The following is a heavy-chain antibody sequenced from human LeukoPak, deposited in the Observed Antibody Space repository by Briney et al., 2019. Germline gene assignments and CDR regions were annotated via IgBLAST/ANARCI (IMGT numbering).Heavy chain of an antibody. J-gene: IGHJ3*02. CDR2: ISAYNGNT. CDR1: GYTFTSYG. CDR3: ASMDPFTVTGYAFDI. Sequence: ASVKVSCKASGYTFTSYGISWVRQAPGQGLEWMGWISAYNGNTNYAQKLQGRVTMTTDTSTSTAYMELRSLRSDDTAVYYCASMDPFTVTGYAFDIWGQGTMVTVSS. V-gene: IGHV1-18*01. D-gene: IGHD4-17*01.